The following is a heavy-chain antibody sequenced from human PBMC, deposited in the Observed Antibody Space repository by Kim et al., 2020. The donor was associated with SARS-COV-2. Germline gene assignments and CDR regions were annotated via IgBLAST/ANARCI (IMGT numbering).Heavy chain of an antibody. D-gene: IGHD3-10*01. V-gene: IGHV2-5*02. J-gene: IGHJ4*02. CDR3: AHTRSPRFSAFGELFFFRQPDY. CDR2: IYWDDDK. Sequence: SGPTLVNPTQTLTLTCTFSGFSLSTSGVGVGWIRQPPGKALEWLALIYWDDDKRYSPSLKSRLTITKDTSKNQVVLTMTNMDPVDTATYYCAHTRSPRFSAFGELFFFRQPDYWGQGTLVTVSS. CDR1: GFSLSTSGVG.